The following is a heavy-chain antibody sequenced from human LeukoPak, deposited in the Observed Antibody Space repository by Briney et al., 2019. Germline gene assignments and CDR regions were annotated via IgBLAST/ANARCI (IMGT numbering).Heavy chain of an antibody. CDR1: GFNFSIYS. J-gene: IGHJ4*02. Sequence: GGSLRLSCAASGFNFSIYSMTWVRQAPGKGLEWVSVISVSGGSTYYADSVKGRFTISRDNSKNTLYLQMNSLRVEDTAVYYCAKGGGATVPFDNWGQGTLVTVSS. CDR2: ISVSGGST. CDR3: AKGGGATVPFDN. V-gene: IGHV3-23*01. D-gene: IGHD4-11*01.